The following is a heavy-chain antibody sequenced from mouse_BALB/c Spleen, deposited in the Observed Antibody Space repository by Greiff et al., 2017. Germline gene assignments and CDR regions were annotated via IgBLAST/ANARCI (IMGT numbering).Heavy chain of an antibody. CDR2: IWAGGST. CDR3: AREDYYGRDYFDY. Sequence: VKLMESGPGLVAPSQSLSITCTVSGFSLTSYGVHWVRQPPGKGLEWLGVIWAGGSTNYNSALMSRLSISKDNSKSQVFLKMNSLQTDDTAMYYCAREDYYGRDYFDYWGQGTTLTVSS. J-gene: IGHJ2*01. V-gene: IGHV2-9*02. D-gene: IGHD1-1*01. CDR1: GFSLTSYG.